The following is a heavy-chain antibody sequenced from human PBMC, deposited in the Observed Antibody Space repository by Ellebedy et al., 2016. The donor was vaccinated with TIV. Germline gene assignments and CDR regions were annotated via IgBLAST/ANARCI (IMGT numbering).Heavy chain of an antibody. J-gene: IGHJ4*02. CDR1: GGSFSGYY. CDR3: AIRGSAVDY. V-gene: IGHV4-34*01. CDR2: INHGGTT. Sequence: SETLSLTXAVYGGSFSGYYWSWIRQPPGKGLEWIGEINHGGTTNYNPSLKSRVTISVDTSKNQFSLKLSSVTAADTAVYYCAIRGSAVDYWGQGTLVTVSS. D-gene: IGHD3-16*01.